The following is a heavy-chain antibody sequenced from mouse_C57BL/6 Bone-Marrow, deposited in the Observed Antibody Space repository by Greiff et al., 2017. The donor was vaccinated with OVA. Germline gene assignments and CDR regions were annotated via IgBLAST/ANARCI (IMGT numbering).Heavy chain of an antibody. CDR2: ISSGGDYI. V-gene: IGHV5-9-1*02. CDR3: TVPRYYFDY. D-gene: IGHD5-1*01. CDR1: GFTFSSYA. J-gene: IGHJ2*01. Sequence: EVQVVESGAGLVKPGGSLKLSCAASGFTFSSYAMSWVRQTPEKRLEWVAYISSGGDYIYYADTVKGRFTISRDNARNTLYLQMSSLKSEDTAMYYCTVPRYYFDYWGQGTTLTVSS.